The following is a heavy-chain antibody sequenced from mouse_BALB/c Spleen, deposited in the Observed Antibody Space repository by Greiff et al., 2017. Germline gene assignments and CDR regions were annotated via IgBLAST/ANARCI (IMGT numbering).Heavy chain of an antibody. Sequence: DVMLVESGGGLVQPGGSLKLSCAASGFTFSSYTMSWVRQTPEKRLEWVAYISNGGGSTYYPDTVKGRFTISRDNAKNTLYLQMSSLKSEDTAMYYCARQDSSGYVGYAMDYWGQGTSVTVSS. CDR3: ARQDSSGYVGYAMDY. CDR1: GFTFSSYT. V-gene: IGHV5-12-2*01. D-gene: IGHD3-2*01. J-gene: IGHJ4*01. CDR2: ISNGGGST.